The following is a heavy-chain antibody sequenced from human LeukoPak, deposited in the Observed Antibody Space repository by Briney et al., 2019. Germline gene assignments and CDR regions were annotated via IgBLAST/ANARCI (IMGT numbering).Heavy chain of an antibody. J-gene: IGHJ5*02. D-gene: IGHD6-19*01. CDR2: IYHSGTT. Sequence: PLSLTCAVSGVAISRGGYAWNWIRQPPGKGLEWISYIYHSGTTYYNPSLKSRATISVDTSKNQFSLKLSSVTAADTAVYYCVRGRYSSGWFKGKNWFDPWGQGIPVTVSS. CDR3: VRGRYSSGWFKGKNWFDP. V-gene: IGHV4-30-4*07. CDR1: GVAISRGGYA.